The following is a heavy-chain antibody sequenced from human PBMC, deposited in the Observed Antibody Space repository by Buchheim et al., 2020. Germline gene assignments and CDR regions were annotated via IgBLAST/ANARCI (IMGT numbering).Heavy chain of an antibody. D-gene: IGHD5-18*01. CDR1: GGSISSSSYY. V-gene: IGHV4-39*07. CDR3: ARVRYSYGYIFDY. J-gene: IGHJ4*02. CDR2: IYYSGST. Sequence: QLQLQESGPGLVKPSETLSLTCTVSGGSISSSSYYWGWIRQAPGKGLEWIGSIYYSGSTYYNPSLKSRVTISVDTSKNQFSLKLSSVTAADTAVYYCARVRYSYGYIFDYWGQGTL.